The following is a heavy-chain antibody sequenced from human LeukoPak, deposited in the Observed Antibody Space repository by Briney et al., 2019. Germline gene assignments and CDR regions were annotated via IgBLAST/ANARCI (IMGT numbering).Heavy chain of an antibody. CDR3: ANGGGEWYYYGSGTPEWVY. CDR1: GGSISSSSYY. D-gene: IGHD3-10*01. Sequence: KPSETLSLTCTVSGGSISSSSYYWGWIRQPPGKGLEWIGSIYYSGSTYYNPSLKSRVTISVDTSKNQFPLKLSSVTAADTAVYYCANGGGEWYYYGSGTPEWVYWGQGTLVTVSS. V-gene: IGHV4-39*01. J-gene: IGHJ4*02. CDR2: IYYSGST.